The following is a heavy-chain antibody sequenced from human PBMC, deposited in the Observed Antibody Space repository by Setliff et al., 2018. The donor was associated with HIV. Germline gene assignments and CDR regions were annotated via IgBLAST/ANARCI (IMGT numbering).Heavy chain of an antibody. Sequence: SETLSLTCIVSGGSISSYYWSWIRQSPGKGLEWIGYIYYSGTTQYNPSLKSRVTISVDTSKNQFSLNVKSVTAADTAIYYCARVALSVIRTSRRAFDVWGQGTMVTVSS. CDR2: IYYSGTT. CDR1: GGSISSYY. D-gene: IGHD1-7*01. V-gene: IGHV4-59*12. CDR3: ARVALSVIRTSRRAFDV. J-gene: IGHJ3*01.